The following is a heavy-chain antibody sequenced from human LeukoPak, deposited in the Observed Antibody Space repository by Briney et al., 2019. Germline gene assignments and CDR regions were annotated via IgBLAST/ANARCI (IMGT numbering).Heavy chain of an antibody. D-gene: IGHD3-10*01. J-gene: IGHJ4*02. Sequence: SRSLRLSCAASGFTFDDYAMHWVRQAPGKGLEWVSGISWNSGSIGYADSMKGRFTISRDNAKNSLYLQMNSLRSEDTALYYCAKDRALRGRGLYYFDYWGQGTLVTVSS. CDR3: AKDRALRGRGLYYFDY. CDR2: ISWNSGSI. V-gene: IGHV3-9*01. CDR1: GFTFDDYA.